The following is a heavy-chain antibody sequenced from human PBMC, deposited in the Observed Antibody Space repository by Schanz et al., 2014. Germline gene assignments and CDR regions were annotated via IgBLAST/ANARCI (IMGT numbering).Heavy chain of an antibody. Sequence: QEQLVESGGGLVKPGGSLRLSCAASGFTISSYSMNWVRQAPGKGLEWVAVISYDGSNKYYADSVKGRFTISRDNAKNSLYLQMNSLRAEDTAVYYCAREQIMAAAGLVDYWGHGTLVTVSS. CDR1: GFTISSYS. D-gene: IGHD6-13*01. CDR3: AREQIMAAAGLVDY. J-gene: IGHJ4*01. V-gene: IGHV3-30*03. CDR2: ISYDGSNK.